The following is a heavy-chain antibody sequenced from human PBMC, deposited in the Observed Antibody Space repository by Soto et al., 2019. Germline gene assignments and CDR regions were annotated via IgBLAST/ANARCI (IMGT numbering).Heavy chain of an antibody. J-gene: IGHJ2*01. CDR1: GGSLSGYF. D-gene: IGHD1-26*01. CDR3: ARLGSGSYKPYWYFDL. Sequence: SETLSLTCAVYGGSLSGYFWSWVRQPPGKGLEWIGEINHSGSTNYNPSLKSRVTISADTSKFQFSLKLSSVTAADTALYYCARLGSGSYKPYWYFDLWGRGTLVTVSS. V-gene: IGHV4-34*01. CDR2: INHSGST.